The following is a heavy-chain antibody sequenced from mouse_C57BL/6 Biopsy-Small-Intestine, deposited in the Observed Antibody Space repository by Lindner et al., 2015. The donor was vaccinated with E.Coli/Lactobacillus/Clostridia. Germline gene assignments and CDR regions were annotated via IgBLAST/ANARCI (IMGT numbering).Heavy chain of an antibody. CDR1: GFTFSSYA. D-gene: IGHD4-1*01. CDR2: INSNGGTT. Sequence: VQLQESGGGLVKPGGSLKLSCAASGFTFSSYAMSWVRQTPEKRLEWVAAINSNGGTTYYPDTVKDRFTISRDNAKNTLYLQMSSLRSEDTALYYCARRAGTFLDYWGQGTTLTVSS. V-gene: IGHV5-6-2*01. J-gene: IGHJ2*01. CDR3: ARRAGTFLDY.